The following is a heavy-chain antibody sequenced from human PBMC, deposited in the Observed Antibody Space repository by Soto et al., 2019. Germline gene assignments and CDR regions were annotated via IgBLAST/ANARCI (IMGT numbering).Heavy chain of an antibody. CDR1: GGSISSGDYS. V-gene: IGHV4-30-2*01. CDR3: ARVRSGWGIDY. J-gene: IGHJ4*02. Sequence: PSETLSLTCAVSGGSISSGDYSWNWIRQPPGKGLEWIGYIYFGGSTYYNPSLQSRVTMSVDRSRNQFSLKLNSVTAADTAVYYCARVRSGWGIDYWGQGTLVTVSS. D-gene: IGHD6-19*01. CDR2: IYFGGST.